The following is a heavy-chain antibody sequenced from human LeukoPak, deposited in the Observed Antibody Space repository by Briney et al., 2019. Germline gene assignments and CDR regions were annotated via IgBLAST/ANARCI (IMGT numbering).Heavy chain of an antibody. J-gene: IGHJ6*03. CDR2: IYYSGST. CDR1: GGSISSYY. Sequence: SETLSLTCTVSGGSISSYYWSWIRQPPGKGLEWIGYIYYSGSTNYNPSLKSRVTISVDTSKNQFSLKLSSVTAADTAVYYRARLASIAARPDYMDVWGKGTTVTVSS. CDR3: ARLASIAARPDYMDV. D-gene: IGHD6-6*01. V-gene: IGHV4-59*01.